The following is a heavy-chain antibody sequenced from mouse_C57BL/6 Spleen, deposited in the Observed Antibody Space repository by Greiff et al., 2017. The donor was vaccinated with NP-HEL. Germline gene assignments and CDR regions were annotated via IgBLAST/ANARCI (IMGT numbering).Heavy chain of an antibody. Sequence: QVQLQQSGPELVKPGASVKISYKASGYAFSSSWMNWVKQRPGKGLEWIGRIYPGDGDTNYNGKFKGKATLTADKSSSTAYMQLSSLTSEDSAVYFCAREGIYYYGSSYGYFDVWGTGTTVTVSS. CDR3: AREGIYYYGSSYGYFDV. J-gene: IGHJ1*03. V-gene: IGHV1-82*01. D-gene: IGHD1-1*01. CDR2: IYPGDGDT. CDR1: GYAFSSSW.